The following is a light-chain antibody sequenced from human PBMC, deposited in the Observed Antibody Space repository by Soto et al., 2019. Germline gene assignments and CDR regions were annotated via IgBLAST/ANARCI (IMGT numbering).Light chain of an antibody. Sequence: LTQPPSVSGSPGQSVTITCSGDKLGDKYACWYQQKPGQSPVLVIYQDSKRPSGIPERFSGSNSGNTATLTISGTQAMDEADYYCQAWDSSTMVFGGGTKLTVL. J-gene: IGLJ2*01. V-gene: IGLV3-1*01. CDR3: QAWDSSTMV. CDR1: KLGDKY. CDR2: QDS.